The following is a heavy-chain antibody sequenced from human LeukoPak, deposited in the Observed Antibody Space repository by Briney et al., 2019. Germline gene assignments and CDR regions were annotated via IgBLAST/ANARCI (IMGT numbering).Heavy chain of an antibody. V-gene: IGHV1-46*01. CDR2: INPSGGST. J-gene: IGHJ3*02. D-gene: IGHD2-21*02. CDR1: GYTFTSYY. Sequence: ASVKVSCKASGYTFTSYYMHWVRQAPGQGLEWMGIINPSGGSTSYAQKFQGRVTMTRDTSTSTVYMELSSLRSEDTAVYYCARERRKNGGDAAFDIWGQGTMVTVFS. CDR3: ARERRKNGGDAAFDI.